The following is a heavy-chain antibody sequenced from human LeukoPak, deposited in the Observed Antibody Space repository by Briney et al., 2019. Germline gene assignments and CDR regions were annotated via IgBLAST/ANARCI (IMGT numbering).Heavy chain of an antibody. Sequence: GGSLRLSCAASGFTFDDYAMHWVRQAPGKGLEWVSGISWNSGSIGYADSVKGRFTISRDNAKNSLYLQMNSLRAEDTAVYYCARGAHSSSSYSAFDIWGQGTMVTVSS. D-gene: IGHD6-6*01. CDR3: ARGAHSSSSYSAFDI. V-gene: IGHV3-9*01. CDR1: GFTFDDYA. CDR2: ISWNSGSI. J-gene: IGHJ3*02.